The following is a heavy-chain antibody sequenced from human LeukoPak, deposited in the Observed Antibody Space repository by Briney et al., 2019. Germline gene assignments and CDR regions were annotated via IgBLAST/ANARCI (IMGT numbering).Heavy chain of an antibody. CDR1: GYTFTSYY. CDR3: ARASQYSSSGEGCFDY. CDR2: INPSGGST. D-gene: IGHD6-13*01. Sequence: ASVKVSCKASGYTFTSYYMHWVRQAPGQGLEWMGIINPSGGSTSYAQKFQGRVTMTRDMSTSTVYMELSSLRSEDTAVYYCARASQYSSSGEGCFDYWGQGTLVTVSS. V-gene: IGHV1-46*01. J-gene: IGHJ4*02.